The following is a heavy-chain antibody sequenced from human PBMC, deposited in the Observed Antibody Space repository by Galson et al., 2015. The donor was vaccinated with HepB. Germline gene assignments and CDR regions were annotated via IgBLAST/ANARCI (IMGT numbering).Heavy chain of an antibody. Sequence: QSGAEVKKPGESLRISCKASGYTFTSHYMHWVRQAPGQGLEWMGIINPSGGSTAYAEKLQGRVTVTRDTSTSTVYMELSSLRSEDTAIYYCTRGNYYYDSSGLGAFDMWGQGTMVTVSS. CDR2: INPSGGST. CDR3: TRGNYYYDSSGLGAFDM. J-gene: IGHJ3*02. CDR1: GYTFTSHY. D-gene: IGHD3-22*01. V-gene: IGHV1-46*04.